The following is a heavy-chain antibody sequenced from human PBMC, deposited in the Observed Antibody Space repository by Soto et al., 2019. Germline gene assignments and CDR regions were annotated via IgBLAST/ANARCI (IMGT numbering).Heavy chain of an antibody. J-gene: IGHJ4*02. Sequence: EVQLVESGGGLIPPGGSLRLSCAASGFLVNSAYMTWVRQAPGKGLEWLSMINSDGSTLYAESVKGRFTISRDNSKNRLDLQMNSLRAEDTAMYWCARSGYSFAWGYWGQGTLVIVTS. CDR1: GFLVNSAY. CDR2: INSDGST. V-gene: IGHV3-53*01. D-gene: IGHD5-18*01. CDR3: ARSGYSFAWGY.